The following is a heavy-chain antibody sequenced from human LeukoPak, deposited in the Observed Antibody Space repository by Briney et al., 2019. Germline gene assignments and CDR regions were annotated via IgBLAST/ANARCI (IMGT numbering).Heavy chain of an antibody. V-gene: IGHV4-39*01. CDR3: ARYTVATMGDY. J-gene: IGHJ4*02. D-gene: IGHD5-12*01. CDR1: GGSISSSSHY. Sequence: SETLSLTCSVSGGSISSSSHYWGWIRQPPGKGLEWIGSTSYSGNTNYNPSLKSRVTISVDTSKNQFSLKLSSVTAADAAVYYCARYTVATMGDYWGQGTLVTVSS. CDR2: TSYSGNT.